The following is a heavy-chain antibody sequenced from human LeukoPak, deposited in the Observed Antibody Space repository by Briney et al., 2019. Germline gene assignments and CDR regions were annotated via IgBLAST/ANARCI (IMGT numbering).Heavy chain of an antibody. V-gene: IGHV4-59*01. CDR3: ARRLTPIAARGYFQH. CDR2: IYYSGST. Sequence: SETLSLTCTVSGGSISSYYWSWIRQPPGKGLEWIGYIYYSGSTNYNPSLKSRVTISVDTSKNKFSLKLSSVTAADTAVYYCARRLTPIAARGYFQHWGQGTLVTVSS. CDR1: GGSISSYY. J-gene: IGHJ1*01. D-gene: IGHD6-6*01.